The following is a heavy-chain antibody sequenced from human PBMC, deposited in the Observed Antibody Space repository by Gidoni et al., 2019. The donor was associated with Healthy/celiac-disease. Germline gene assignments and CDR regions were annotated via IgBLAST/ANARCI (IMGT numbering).Heavy chain of an antibody. J-gene: IGHJ4*02. CDR1: GFTFSSDE. V-gene: IGHV3-48*03. CDR2: ISSSGSTI. Sequence: EVQLVESGGGLVQPGGSLRLSCAASGFTFSSDEMNWVRQAPGKGLEWVSYISSSGSTIYYADSVKGRFTISRDNAKNSLYLQMNSLRAEDTAVYYCARSSYDFWSGYDYWGQGTLVTVSS. CDR3: ARSSYDFWSGYDY. D-gene: IGHD3-3*01.